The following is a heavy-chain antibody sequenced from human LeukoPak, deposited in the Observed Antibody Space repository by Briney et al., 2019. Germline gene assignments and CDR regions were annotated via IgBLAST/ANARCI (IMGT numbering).Heavy chain of an antibody. CDR3: ARAVGALTGLFDH. Sequence: SETLSLTCTVSGGSISSYYWSWIRQPPGKGLEWIGYIYYSGSTNYNPSLKSRVTISVDTSKNQFSLKLSSVTAADTAVYYCARAVGALTGLFDHWGQGTLVTVSS. V-gene: IGHV4-59*08. D-gene: IGHD1-26*01. J-gene: IGHJ4*02. CDR1: GGSISSYY. CDR2: IYYSGST.